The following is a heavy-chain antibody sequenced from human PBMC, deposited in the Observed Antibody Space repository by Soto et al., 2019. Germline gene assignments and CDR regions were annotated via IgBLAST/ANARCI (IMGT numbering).Heavy chain of an antibody. V-gene: IGHV2-5*02. J-gene: IGHJ4*02. CDR3: AHRRGRISFVRGVTPLGGVFDS. Sequence: QITLKESGPTLVKPTQTLTLTCTFSGFSLSTSGVGVGWIRQPPGKALEWLALIYWDDVRRYSPSLESRLTINKDTSKNQVVLTMTNMDPVATATYYCAHRRGRISFVRGVTPLGGVFDSWGQGALVTVSS. CDR1: GFSLSTSGVG. CDR2: IYWDDVR. D-gene: IGHD3-10*01.